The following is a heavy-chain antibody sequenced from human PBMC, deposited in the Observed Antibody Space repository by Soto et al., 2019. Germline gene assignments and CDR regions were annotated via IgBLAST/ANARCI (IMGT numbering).Heavy chain of an antibody. V-gene: IGHV3-30*18. CDR2: ISYDGSNK. J-gene: IGHJ4*02. Sequence: GGSLRLSCAASGFTFSSYSMNWVRQAPGKGLEWVAVISYDGSNKYYADSVKGRFTISRDNSKNTLYLQMNSLRAEDTAVYYCAKTSGSYVDTDYFDYWGQGTLVTVSS. CDR3: AKTSGSYVDTDYFDY. CDR1: GFTFSSYS. D-gene: IGHD1-26*01.